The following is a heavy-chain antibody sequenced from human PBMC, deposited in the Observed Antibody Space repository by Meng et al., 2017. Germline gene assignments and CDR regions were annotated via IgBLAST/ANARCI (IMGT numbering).Heavy chain of an antibody. CDR1: GFTFSSYA. CDR2: ISASATGR. J-gene: IGHJ4*02. Sequence: EVQLLESGGGLVQPGGSLRLSCAASGFTFSSYAMSWVRQAPGKGLEWVSAISASATGRYYADSVKGRFTISRDNSKNTLYLQMNSLRGEDTAVYYCVRDFGGNSDYWGQGTLVTVSS. D-gene: IGHD4-23*01. V-gene: IGHV3-23*01. CDR3: VRDFGGNSDY.